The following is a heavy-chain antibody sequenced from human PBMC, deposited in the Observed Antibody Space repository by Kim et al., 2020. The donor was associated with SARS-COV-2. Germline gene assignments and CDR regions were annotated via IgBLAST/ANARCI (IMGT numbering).Heavy chain of an antibody. CDR2: IYYSGST. CDR3: ARVRITMIVVVSTVYAFDI. J-gene: IGHJ3*02. D-gene: IGHD3-22*01. CDR1: GGSISSGGYY. V-gene: IGHV4-31*03. Sequence: SETLSLTCTVSGGSISSGGYYWSWIRQHPGKGLEWIGYIYYSGSTYYNPSLKSRVTISVDTSKNQFSLKLSSVTAADTAVYYCARVRITMIVVVSTVYAFDISGQGAMVTVSS.